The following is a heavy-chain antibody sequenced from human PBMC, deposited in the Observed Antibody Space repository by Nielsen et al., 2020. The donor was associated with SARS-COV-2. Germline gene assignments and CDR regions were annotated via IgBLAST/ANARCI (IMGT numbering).Heavy chain of an antibody. CDR2: IWYDGSNK. V-gene: IGHV3-33*01. D-gene: IGHD3-9*01. J-gene: IGHJ4*02. CDR3: ARAGVYDILTGYTYYFDY. Sequence: VRQAPGKGLEWVAVIWYDGSNKYYADSVKGRFTISRDNSKNTLYLQMNSLRAEDTAVYYCARAGVYDILTGYTYYFDYWGQGTLVTVSS.